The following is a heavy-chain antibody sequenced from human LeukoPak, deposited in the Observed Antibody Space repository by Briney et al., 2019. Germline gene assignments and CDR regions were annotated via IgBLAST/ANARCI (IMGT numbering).Heavy chain of an antibody. V-gene: IGHV3-74*01. CDR2: IKSDGSTT. J-gene: IGHJ4*02. CDR1: GFTFSSYW. CDR3: ARGAWGSHDY. D-gene: IGHD7-27*01. Sequence: GGSLRLSCAASGFTFSSYWMHWVRQAPGKGLVWVSRIKSDGSTTTYADSVKGRFTISRDNAKNTLYLQMNSLRAEDTAVYYCARGAWGSHDYWGQGTLVTVSS.